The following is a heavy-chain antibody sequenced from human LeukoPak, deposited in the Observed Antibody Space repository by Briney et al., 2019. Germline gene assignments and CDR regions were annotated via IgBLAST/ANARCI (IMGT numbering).Heavy chain of an antibody. D-gene: IGHD3-10*01. CDR1: GGSFSGYH. CDR2: INHSGST. Sequence: SETLSLTCAVYGGSFSGYHWSWIRQPPGKGLEWIGEINHSGSTNYNPSLKSRVTISVDTSKNQFSLKLSSVTAADTAVYYCARTHYYGSGSYYNLRYYYGMDVWGKGTTVTVSS. CDR3: ARTHYYGSGSYYNLRYYYGMDV. J-gene: IGHJ6*04. V-gene: IGHV4-34*01.